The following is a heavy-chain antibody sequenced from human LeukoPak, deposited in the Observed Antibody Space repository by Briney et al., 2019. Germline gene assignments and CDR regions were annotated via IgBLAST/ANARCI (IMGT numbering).Heavy chain of an antibody. CDR1: GYTFTGYY. V-gene: IGHV1-2*02. CDR2: INPNSGGT. D-gene: IGHD3-10*01. J-gene: IGHJ4*02. CDR3: ARDRDYGSGIFDY. Sequence: ASVKVSCKASGYTFTGYYMHWVRQAPGQGLEWMGWINPNSGGTNYAQRFQGRVTMTRDTSISTAYMELNRLRSDDTAVYYCARDRDYGSGIFDYWGQGTLVTVSS.